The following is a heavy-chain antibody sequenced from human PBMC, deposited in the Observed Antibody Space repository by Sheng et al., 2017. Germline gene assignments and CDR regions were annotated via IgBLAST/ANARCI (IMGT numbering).Heavy chain of an antibody. CDR1: GFTFDEYA. Sequence: EVQLVESGGGLVQPGRSLRLSCAASGFTFDEYAMHWVRQAPGKGLEWVSGISWNSGSIGYADSVKGRFTISRDNAKNSLNLQMNSLRAEDTAFYYCVKMYGYRAVAGTWFPNWGQGTLVTVSS. V-gene: IGHV3-9*01. CDR3: VKMYGYRAVAGTWFPN. J-gene: IGHJ4*02. D-gene: IGHD6-19*01. CDR2: ISWNSGSI.